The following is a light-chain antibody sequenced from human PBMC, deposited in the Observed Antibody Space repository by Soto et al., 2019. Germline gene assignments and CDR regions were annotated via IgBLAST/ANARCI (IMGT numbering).Light chain of an antibody. J-gene: IGLJ3*02. Sequence: SALTQPPSASGSPGQSVTISCTGTSSDVGAYNYVSWYQQHAGKAPKLVIYEVTKRPSGVPDRFSGSKSANTASLTVSGLQAEDEADYYCSSFASSNTWVFGGGTKVTVL. CDR3: SSFASSNTWV. CDR2: EVT. CDR1: SSDVGAYNY. V-gene: IGLV2-8*01.